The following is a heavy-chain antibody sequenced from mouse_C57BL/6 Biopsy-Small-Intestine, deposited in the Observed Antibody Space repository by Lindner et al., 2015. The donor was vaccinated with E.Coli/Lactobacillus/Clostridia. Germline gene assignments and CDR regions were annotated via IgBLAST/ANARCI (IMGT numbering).Heavy chain of an antibody. Sequence: VQLQESGGDLVKPGGSLKLSCAASGFTFSSYGMSWVRQTPDKRLEWVATISSGGSYTYYPDSVKGRFTISRDNAKNTLYLQMSSLKSEDTAMYYCARLSQIYYDYDGGFAYWGQGTLVTVSA. V-gene: IGHV5-6*01. J-gene: IGHJ3*01. CDR2: ISSGGSYT. CDR1: GFTFSSYG. D-gene: IGHD2-4*01. CDR3: ARLSQIYYDYDGGFAY.